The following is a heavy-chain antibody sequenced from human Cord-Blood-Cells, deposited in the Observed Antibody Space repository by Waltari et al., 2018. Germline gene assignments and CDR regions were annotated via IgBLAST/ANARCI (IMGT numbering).Heavy chain of an antibody. CDR1: GFTFSSYS. V-gene: IGHV3-21*01. J-gene: IGHJ4*02. CDR3: ARGYCTNGVSYFDY. D-gene: IGHD2-8*01. CDR2: ISSSSSYI. Sequence: VQLEESGGGLVKPGGSLRLSCAASGFTFSSYSLNWVRQATGKGLEWVSSISSSSSYIHYTDSVQGRITLSRDNAKNSLYLQMNSLRADDTAVYYCARGYCTNGVSYFDYWGQGTLVTVSS.